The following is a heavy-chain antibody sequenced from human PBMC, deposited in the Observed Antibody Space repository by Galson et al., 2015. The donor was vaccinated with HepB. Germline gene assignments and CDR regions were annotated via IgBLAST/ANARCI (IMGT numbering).Heavy chain of an antibody. CDR3: ARSTLPLRGWELTAAYYFDY. CDR1: GGTFSSYA. V-gene: IGHV1-69*13. D-gene: IGHD1-26*01. J-gene: IGHJ4*02. CDR2: IIPIFGTA. Sequence: SVKVSCKASGGTFSSYAISWVRQAPGQGLEWTGGIIPIFGTANYAQKFQGRVTITADESTSTAYMELSSLRSEDTAVYYCARSTLPLRGWELTAAYYFDYWGQGTLVTVSS.